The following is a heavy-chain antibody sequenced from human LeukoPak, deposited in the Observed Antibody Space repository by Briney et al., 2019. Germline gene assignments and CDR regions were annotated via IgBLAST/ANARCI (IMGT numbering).Heavy chain of an antibody. CDR2: ISGSGGST. Sequence: PGGSLRLSCAASGFTFSSYAMSWVRQAPGKGLKWVSAISGSGGSTNYADSVKGRFTISRDNSKDTLYLQTNSLRAEDTAVYYCAKDLSQGSSAAWGQGTLVTVSS. D-gene: IGHD1-26*01. CDR3: AKDLSQGSSAA. CDR1: GFTFSSYA. J-gene: IGHJ5*02. V-gene: IGHV3-23*01.